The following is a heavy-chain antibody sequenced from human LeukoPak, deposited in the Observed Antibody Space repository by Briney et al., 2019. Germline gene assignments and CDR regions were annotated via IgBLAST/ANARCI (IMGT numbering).Heavy chain of an antibody. CDR3: ARVPYDTTGYSWFGLDY. CDR1: GFTFGSYW. J-gene: IGHJ4*02. D-gene: IGHD3-22*01. Sequence: PGGSLRLSCAASGFTFGSYWMTWVRQAPGKGLEWVANIKEDGSEKHYVDSVKGRFTISRDNARNSLYLQMNSLRAEDTAVYYCARVPYDTTGYSWFGLDYWGQGTLVTVSS. CDR2: IKEDGSEK. V-gene: IGHV3-7*01.